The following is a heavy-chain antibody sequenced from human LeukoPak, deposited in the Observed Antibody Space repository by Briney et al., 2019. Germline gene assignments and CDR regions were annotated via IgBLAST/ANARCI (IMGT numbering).Heavy chain of an antibody. CDR3: ANLGYGRANYFDY. J-gene: IGHJ4*02. CDR2: IRYDGSNK. CDR1: GFTFSSYG. D-gene: IGHD2-15*01. V-gene: IGHV3-30*02. Sequence: GGSLRLSCAASGFTFSSYGMHWVRQAPGKGLEWVAFIRYDGSNKYYADSVKGRFTISRDNYKNTLYLQMNSLRAEDTAVYYCANLGYGRANYFDYWGQGTPVTVSS.